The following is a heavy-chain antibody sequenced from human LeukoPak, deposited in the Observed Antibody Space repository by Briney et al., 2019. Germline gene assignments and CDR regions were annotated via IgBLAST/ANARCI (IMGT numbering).Heavy chain of an antibody. V-gene: IGHV4-59*08. Sequence: SETLSLTCTVSGGSISSYYWSWIRQPPGKGREWIGYIYYSGSTNYNPSLKSRVTISVDTSKNQFSLKLSSVTAADTAVYYCARQSDYYDSSGYSGYFQHWGQGTLVTVSS. CDR2: IYYSGST. J-gene: IGHJ1*01. CDR3: ARQSDYYDSSGYSGYFQH. D-gene: IGHD3-22*01. CDR1: GGSISSYY.